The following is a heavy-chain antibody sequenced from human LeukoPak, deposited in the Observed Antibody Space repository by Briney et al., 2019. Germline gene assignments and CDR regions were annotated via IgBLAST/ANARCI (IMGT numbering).Heavy chain of an antibody. CDR2: INPSDGTT. CDR3: ARSGSTEMDV. V-gene: IGHV1-46*01. D-gene: IGHD4-17*01. J-gene: IGHJ6*04. Sequence: ASVKVSCKASGYSFTSYYIHWVRQAPGQGLEWMGIINPSDGTTNYAQKFQGRVTMTRDMSTTTVYVELSSLKSDDTAVYYCARSGSTEMDVWGKGTTVTISS. CDR1: GYSFTSYY.